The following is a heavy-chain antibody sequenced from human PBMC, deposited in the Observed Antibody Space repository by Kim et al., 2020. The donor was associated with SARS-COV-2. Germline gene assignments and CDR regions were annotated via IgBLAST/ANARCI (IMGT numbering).Heavy chain of an antibody. CDR1: GGTFSSYA. J-gene: IGHJ5*02. V-gene: IGHV1-69*04. CDR2: IIPIFGIA. CDR3: AREVDYDFWSGSSNWFDP. Sequence: SVKVSCKASGGTFSSYAISWVRQAPGQGLEWMGRIIPIFGIANYAQKFQGRVTITADKSTSTAYMELSSLRSEDTAVYYCAREVDYDFWSGSSNWFDPWGQGTLVTVSS. D-gene: IGHD3-3*01.